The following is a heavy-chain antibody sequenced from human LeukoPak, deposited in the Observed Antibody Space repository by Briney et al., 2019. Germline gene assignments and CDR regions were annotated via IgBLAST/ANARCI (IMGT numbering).Heavy chain of an antibody. Sequence: KTSETLSLTCTVSGDSISSGNYYWDWIREPPGKGLEWIGTIFFTGNTYYHPSLKNRVTISVDTSKNQFSLKLSSVTAADTAVYYCARRIPGFFFDYWGQGTLVTVSS. CDR3: ARRIPGFFFDY. CDR1: GDSISSGNYY. J-gene: IGHJ4*02. CDR2: IFFTGNT. V-gene: IGHV4-39*01. D-gene: IGHD2-21*01.